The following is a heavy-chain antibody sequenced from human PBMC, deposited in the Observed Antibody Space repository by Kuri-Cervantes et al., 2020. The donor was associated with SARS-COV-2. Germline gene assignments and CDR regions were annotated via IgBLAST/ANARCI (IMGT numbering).Heavy chain of an antibody. CDR3: ARHEGLYDFWSGYYAH. J-gene: IGHJ4*02. V-gene: IGHV4-38-2*02. CDR1: GYSISSGYY. D-gene: IGHD3-3*01. Sequence: SETLSLTCNVSGYSISSGYYWGWIRQPPGKGLEWIGSVYHTGNTYYNPSLKSRLTISVETSKNQFSLKLSSVTAADTAVYYCARHEGLYDFWSGYYAHWGQGTLVTVSS. CDR2: VYHTGNT.